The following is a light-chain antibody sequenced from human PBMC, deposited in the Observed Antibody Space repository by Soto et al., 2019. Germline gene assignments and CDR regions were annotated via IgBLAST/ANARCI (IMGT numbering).Light chain of an antibody. V-gene: IGKV1-5*01. CDR1: QSISSW. CDR3: QQYNSYSGT. J-gene: IGKJ1*01. CDR2: DAS. Sequence: HITYSPSTLSASVGDRVTITCRASQSISSWLAWYQQKPGKAPKLLIYDASSLESGVPSRFSGSGSGTEFTLTISSLQTDDFATYYCQQYNSYSGTFGQGTKVDI.